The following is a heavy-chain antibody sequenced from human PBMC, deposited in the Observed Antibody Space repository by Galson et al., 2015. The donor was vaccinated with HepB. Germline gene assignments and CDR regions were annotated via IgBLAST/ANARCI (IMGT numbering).Heavy chain of an antibody. V-gene: IGHV1-18*01. CDR2: ISPYSHDT. CDR3: ARGALVVVVGATLKNWFDP. CDR1: GYTFSSYS. D-gene: IGHD2-15*01. J-gene: IGHJ5*02. Sequence: QSGAEVKRPGASVKVSCTASGYTFSSYSITWVRQAPGQGLEWMGWISPYSHDTNYAQKLQGRVTMTTDTATSTAYMELRSLRSDDTAVYYCARGALVVVVGATLKNWFDPWGQGTLVTVSS.